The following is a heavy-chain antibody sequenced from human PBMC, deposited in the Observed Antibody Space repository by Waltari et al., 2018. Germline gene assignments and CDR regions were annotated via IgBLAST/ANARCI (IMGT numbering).Heavy chain of an antibody. CDR2: ISDSGVIP. V-gene: IGHV3-23*01. D-gene: IGHD2-2*02. CDR3: AKDAFGNTYLDF. J-gene: IGHJ4*02. CDR1: GFDFFTHA. Sequence: EVQLLESGGGLAQPGGSVRRPGAAAGFDFFTHAMSWVRQAPGKGLELVSGISDSGVIPNYADSVKGRFTVSRDNSAMTLYLDMDSLRLDDTAMYYCAKDAFGNTYLDFWGQGTLVTVSS.